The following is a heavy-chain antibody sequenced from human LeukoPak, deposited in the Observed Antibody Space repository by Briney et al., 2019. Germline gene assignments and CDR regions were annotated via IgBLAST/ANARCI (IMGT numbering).Heavy chain of an antibody. D-gene: IGHD6-13*01. CDR1: GGSISSYY. CDR3: ARKFWYSSSWALDP. V-gene: IGHV4-59*01. CDR2: IYYSGST. J-gene: IGHJ5*02. Sequence: SGTLSLTCTVSGGSISSYYWSWIRQPPGKGLEWIGYIYYSGSTNYNPSLKSRVTISVDTSKNQFSLKLSSVTAADTAVYYCARKFWYSSSWALDPWGQGTLVTVSS.